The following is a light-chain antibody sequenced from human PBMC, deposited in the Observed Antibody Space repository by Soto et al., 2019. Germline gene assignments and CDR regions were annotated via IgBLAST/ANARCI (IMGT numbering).Light chain of an antibody. V-gene: IGKV3-20*01. CDR1: QSMSSSY. Sequence: EIVLTQSPGTLSLSPGERATLSCRASQSMSSSYLAWYQQKSGQAPRLLIYGASHTATGVPDRFSGSASETDFTLTISRLEPGDFAVYYCQQFSSSPWTFGQGTKV. CDR3: QQFSSSPWT. J-gene: IGKJ1*01. CDR2: GAS.